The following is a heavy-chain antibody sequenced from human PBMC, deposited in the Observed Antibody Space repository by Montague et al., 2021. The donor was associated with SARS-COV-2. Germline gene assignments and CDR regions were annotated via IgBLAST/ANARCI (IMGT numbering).Heavy chain of an antibody. CDR2: IHSGGET. D-gene: IGHD3-22*01. CDR3: ARVMSDSSGYYGYGMDV. V-gene: IGHV3-66*02. CDR1: GITVSTNY. Sequence: SLRLSCAASGITVSTNYMNWVRQAPGKGLEWVSVIHSGGETYYADSVKGRFTTSRDSPENTLYLQMNSLRPEDTAVYYCARVMSDSSGYYGYGMDVWGQGTTVTVPS. J-gene: IGHJ6*02.